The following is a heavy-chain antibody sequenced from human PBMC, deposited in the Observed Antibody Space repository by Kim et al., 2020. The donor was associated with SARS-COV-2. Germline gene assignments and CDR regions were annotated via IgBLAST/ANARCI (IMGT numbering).Heavy chain of an antibody. Sequence: YAQQFQGRITITADKPTSTAYLELSSLRSEDTAVYYCAGGIAVAGPGADYWGQGTLVTVSS. D-gene: IGHD6-19*01. V-gene: IGHV1-69*02. CDR3: AGGIAVAGPGADY. J-gene: IGHJ4*02.